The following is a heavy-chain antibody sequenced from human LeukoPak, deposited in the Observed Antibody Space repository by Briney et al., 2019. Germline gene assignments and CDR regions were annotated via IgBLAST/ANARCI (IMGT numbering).Heavy chain of an antibody. D-gene: IGHD2-2*01. CDR1: GFTFSSYG. Sequence: GGFLRLSCAASGFTFSSYGMHWVRQAPGKGLEWVAVIWYDGSNKYYADSVKGRFTISRDNSKNTLYLQMNSLRAEDTAVYYCARDNEGIVVVPAAFDYWGQGTLVTVSS. CDR2: IWYDGSNK. CDR3: ARDNEGIVVVPAAFDY. J-gene: IGHJ4*02. V-gene: IGHV3-33*01.